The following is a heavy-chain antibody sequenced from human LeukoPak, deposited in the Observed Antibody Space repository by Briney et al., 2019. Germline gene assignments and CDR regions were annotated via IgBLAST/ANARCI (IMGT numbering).Heavy chain of an antibody. Sequence: SETLSLTCSVSGGSTSSGGHYWSWIRQHPGKGLEWIGYINYSGSTYYNPSLKSRVTISVDTSQNQFSLKLSSVTAADTAVYYCARDEAIFGAGYYYAMDVWGQGTTVTVSS. V-gene: IGHV4-31*03. J-gene: IGHJ6*02. CDR2: INYSGST. CDR1: GGSTSSGGHY. D-gene: IGHD3-3*01. CDR3: ARDEAIFGAGYYYAMDV.